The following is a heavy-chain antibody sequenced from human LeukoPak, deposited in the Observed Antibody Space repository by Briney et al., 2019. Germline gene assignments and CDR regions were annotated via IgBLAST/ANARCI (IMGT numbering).Heavy chain of an antibody. CDR1: GFTFSSYS. D-gene: IGHD2-21*01. CDR3: AKHDYSISPYYFDY. CDR2: ISSRSRTI. J-gene: IGHJ4*02. V-gene: IGHV3-48*01. Sequence: GGSLRLSCAASGFTFSSYSMNWVRQAPGKGLEWVSYISSRSRTIYYADSVKGRFTISRDNSKNTLYLQMNSLRAEDTAVYYCAKHDYSISPYYFDYWGQGTLVTVSS.